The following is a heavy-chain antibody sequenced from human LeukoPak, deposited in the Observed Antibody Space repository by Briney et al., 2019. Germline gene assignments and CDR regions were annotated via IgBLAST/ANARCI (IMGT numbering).Heavy chain of an antibody. Sequence: GGSLRLSCAASGFTFSSYAMHWVRQAPGKGLEWVSIISYDGNNKYYADSVKGRFTISRDNSKNTVYLQMNSLRAEDTALYYCARDFGGPYSSDSIGVDYWGQGTLVTVSS. D-gene: IGHD6-25*01. V-gene: IGHV3-30-3*01. J-gene: IGHJ4*02. CDR1: GFTFSSYA. CDR2: ISYDGNNK. CDR3: ARDFGGPYSSDSIGVDY.